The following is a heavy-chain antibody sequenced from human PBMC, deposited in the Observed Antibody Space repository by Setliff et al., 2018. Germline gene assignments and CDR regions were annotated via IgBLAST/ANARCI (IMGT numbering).Heavy chain of an antibody. CDR1: GYTFTSYA. J-gene: IGHJ4*02. D-gene: IGHD1-26*01. CDR3: ARDPTPVGATALDY. Sequence: SVKVSCKASGYTFTSYAMNWVRQAPGQGLEWMGWIIPILGIANYAQKFQGRVTITADESTSTAYMELSSLRSEDTAVYYCARDPTPVGATALDYWGQGTLVTVSS. CDR2: IIPILGIA. V-gene: IGHV1-69*10.